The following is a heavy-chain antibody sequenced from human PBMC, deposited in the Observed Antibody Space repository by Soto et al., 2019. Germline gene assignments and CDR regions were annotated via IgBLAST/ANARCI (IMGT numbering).Heavy chain of an antibody. V-gene: IGHV4-39*01. CDR2: IYYSGST. D-gene: IGHD3-10*01. Sequence: SETLSLTCTVSGGSISSSSYYWGWIRQPPGKGLEWIGSIYYSGSTYYNPSLKSRVTISVDTSKNQFSLKLSSVTAADTAVYYCARCGFRSFMFDPWGQGTLVTVS. CDR3: ARCGFRSFMFDP. J-gene: IGHJ5*02. CDR1: GGSISSSSYY.